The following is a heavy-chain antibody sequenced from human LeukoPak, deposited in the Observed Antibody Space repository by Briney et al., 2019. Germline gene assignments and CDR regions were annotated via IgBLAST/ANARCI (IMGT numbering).Heavy chain of an antibody. Sequence: GESLKISCKASGFSFTSYWIGWVRQMPGKGLEWMGVIYPGDSDTRYSPSFQGQVTISADKSISTAFLQWSSLKASDTAMYYCARSATSLYNWFDPWGQGTLVTVSS. J-gene: IGHJ5*02. V-gene: IGHV5-51*01. CDR3: ARSATSLYNWFDP. CDR1: GFSFTSYW. CDR2: IYPGDSDT.